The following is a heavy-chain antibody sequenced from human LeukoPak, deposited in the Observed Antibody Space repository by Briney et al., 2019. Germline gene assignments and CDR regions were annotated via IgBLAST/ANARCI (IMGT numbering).Heavy chain of an antibody. CDR2: ISGSGGST. V-gene: IGHV3-23*01. CDR1: GFTFSSYA. Sequence: GGSLRLSCAASGFTFSSYAMSWVRQAPGKGLEWVSAISGSGGSTYYADSVKGRFTISRDNSKNTLYLQMNSLRAEDTAVYYCARHKGYYYYYMDVWGKGTTVTVSS. CDR3: ARHKGYYYYYMDV. J-gene: IGHJ6*03.